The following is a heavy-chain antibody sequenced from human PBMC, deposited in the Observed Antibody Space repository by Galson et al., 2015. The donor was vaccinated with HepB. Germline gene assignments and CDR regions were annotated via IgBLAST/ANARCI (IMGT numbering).Heavy chain of an antibody. CDR3: ARQRDYASPRIDD. CDR2: IEPSDSYT. CDR1: GYSFTSYW. V-gene: IGHV5-10-1*01. D-gene: IGHD4-17*01. Sequence: QSGAEVKKPGESLRISCKASGYSFTSYWITWVRQMPGKGLEWMGRIEPSDSYTNYSPSFQSHVTISADKSISTAYLQWSSLKASDTAMYYCARQRDYASPRIDDGGQGILVTVSS. J-gene: IGHJ4*02.